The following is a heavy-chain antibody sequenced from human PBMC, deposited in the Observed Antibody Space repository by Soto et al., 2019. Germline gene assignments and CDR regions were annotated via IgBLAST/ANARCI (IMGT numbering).Heavy chain of an antibody. CDR2: ISQRGST. Sequence: PSETLSLTCALYVGSLRGYYWSCIRQPPGKGLEWIGEISQRGSTNYNPSLKSRVALSVDTSKNQFSLNLISMTAADTAIYYCAREWTGPRGCFEYWGQGTPVTVSS. V-gene: IGHV4-34*01. CDR3: AREWTGPRGCFEY. CDR1: VGSLRGYY. J-gene: IGHJ4*02. D-gene: IGHD3-9*01.